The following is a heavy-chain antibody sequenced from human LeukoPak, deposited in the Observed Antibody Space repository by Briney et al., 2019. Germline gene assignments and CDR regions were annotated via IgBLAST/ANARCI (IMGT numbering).Heavy chain of an antibody. CDR2: ISSSGSTI. CDR3: ARDIKGQYQDAFDI. D-gene: IGHD2-2*01. Sequence: PSGGSLRLSCAASGFTFSSYEMNWVRQAPGKGLEWVSYISSSGSTIYYADSVKGRFTISRDNAKNSLYLQMNSLRAEDTAVYYCARDIKGQYQDAFDIWGQGTMVTVSS. J-gene: IGHJ3*02. CDR1: GFTFSSYE. V-gene: IGHV3-48*03.